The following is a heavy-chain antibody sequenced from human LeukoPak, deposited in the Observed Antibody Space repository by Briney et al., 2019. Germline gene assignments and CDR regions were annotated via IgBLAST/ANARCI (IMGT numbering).Heavy chain of an antibody. CDR1: GGTFSSYA. Sequence: SVKVSCKASGGTFSSYAISWVRQAPGQGLEWMGRIIPILGIANYAQKFQGRVTITADKSTSTAYMELSSLRSEDTAVYYCARERVYYDSRKRIDYRGQGTLVTVSS. CDR3: ARERVYYDSRKRIDY. J-gene: IGHJ4*02. CDR2: IIPILGIA. V-gene: IGHV1-69*04. D-gene: IGHD3-22*01.